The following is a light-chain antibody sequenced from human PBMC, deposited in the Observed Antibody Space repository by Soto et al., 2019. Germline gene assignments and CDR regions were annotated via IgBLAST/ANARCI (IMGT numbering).Light chain of an antibody. CDR3: QQYGSSPYT. J-gene: IGKJ2*01. CDR1: QSVSSSY. CDR2: GAS. Sequence: ELALTQSPGTLSLSPGERATLSCRASQSVSSSYLAWYQQKPGQAPRLLIYGASSRATGIPDRFSGSGSGTDFTITISRLEPEDFSVYYCQQYGSSPYTFGQGNKLEIK. V-gene: IGKV3-20*01.